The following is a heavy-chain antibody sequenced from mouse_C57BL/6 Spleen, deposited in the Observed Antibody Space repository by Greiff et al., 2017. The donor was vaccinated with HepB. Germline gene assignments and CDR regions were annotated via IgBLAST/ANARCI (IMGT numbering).Heavy chain of an antibody. CDR2: INPYNGGT. CDR1: GYTFTDYY. D-gene: IGHD2-2*01. CDR3: AREGLYYGYDGDY. V-gene: IGHV1-19*01. Sequence: EVQLQQSGPVLVKPGASVKMSCKASGYTFTDYYMNWVKQSHGKSLEWIGVINPYNGGTSYNQKFKGKATLTVDKSSSTAYMELNSLTSEDSAVYYCAREGLYYGYDGDYWGQGTTLTVSS. J-gene: IGHJ2*01.